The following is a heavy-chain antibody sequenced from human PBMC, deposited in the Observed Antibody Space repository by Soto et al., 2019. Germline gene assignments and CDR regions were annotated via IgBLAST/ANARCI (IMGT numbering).Heavy chain of an antibody. D-gene: IGHD3-10*01. J-gene: IGHJ5*02. V-gene: IGHV4-31*03. CDR2: IYYSGST. Sequence: PSETLSLTCTVSGGSISSGGYYWSWIHQHPGKGLEWIGYIYYSGSTYYNPSLKSRVTISVDTSKNQCSLKLSSVTAADTAVYYCARERVTMVRGVMISWFDPWGQGTLVTVSS. CDR3: ARERVTMVRGVMISWFDP. CDR1: GGSISSGGYY.